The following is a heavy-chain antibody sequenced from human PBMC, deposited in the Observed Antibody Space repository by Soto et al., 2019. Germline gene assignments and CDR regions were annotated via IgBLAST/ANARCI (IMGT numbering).Heavy chain of an antibody. V-gene: IGHV2-5*02. Sequence: QITLKESGPTLVKPTQTITLTCTFSGFSLSTSGVGVGWIRKPPGKALEWLALIYWDDDKRYSPSLKSRLTITKDTSKNQLVLTMTNMDPVDTATYYCAKSTTVTTGFDYWGQGTLVTVSS. CDR3: AKSTTVTTGFDY. CDR2: IYWDDDK. J-gene: IGHJ4*02. CDR1: GFSLSTSGVG. D-gene: IGHD4-17*01.